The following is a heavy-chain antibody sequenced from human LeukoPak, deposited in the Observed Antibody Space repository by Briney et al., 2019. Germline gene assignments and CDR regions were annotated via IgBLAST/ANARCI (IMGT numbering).Heavy chain of an antibody. CDR1: GYSFTVYY. CDR2: INPSSGGT. J-gene: IGHJ3*02. CDR3: AREDASAFDI. V-gene: IGHV1-2*02. Sequence: ASVKVSCKASGYSFTVYYMHWVRQVPGQGLEWMGWINPSSGGTKFAQKFQGRVTMTRDTSISTAYMEQSRLRSDDTAVYYCAREDASAFDIWGQGTMVTVSS.